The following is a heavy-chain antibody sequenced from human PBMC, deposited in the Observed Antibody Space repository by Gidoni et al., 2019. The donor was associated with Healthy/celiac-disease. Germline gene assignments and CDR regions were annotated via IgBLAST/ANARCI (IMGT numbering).Heavy chain of an antibody. D-gene: IGHD3-3*01. V-gene: IGHV4-31*03. CDR3: ARESFGVVIPFYYFDY. CDR2: IYYSGST. Sequence: QVQLQESGPGLVKPSQTLSLTGTVPGGSISSGGYYWSWIRQHPGKGLEWIGYIYYSGSTYYNPSLKSRVTISVDTSKNQFSLKLSSVTAADTAVYYCARESFGVVIPFYYFDYWGQGTLVTVSS. J-gene: IGHJ4*02. CDR1: GGSISSGGYY.